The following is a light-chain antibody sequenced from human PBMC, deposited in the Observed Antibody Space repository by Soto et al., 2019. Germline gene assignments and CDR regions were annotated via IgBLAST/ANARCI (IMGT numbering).Light chain of an antibody. Sequence: QSALTQPASVSGSLGQLITISCTGTSSDVGAYNYVSWYQQHPDKAPKLLIFEVTNRPSGVSGRFSGSKSGITASLSISGLQPEDEADDYCTSYSSSSPVLFGGGTKLTVL. CDR1: SSDVGAYNY. CDR3: TSYSSSSPVL. CDR2: EVT. J-gene: IGLJ2*01. V-gene: IGLV2-14*01.